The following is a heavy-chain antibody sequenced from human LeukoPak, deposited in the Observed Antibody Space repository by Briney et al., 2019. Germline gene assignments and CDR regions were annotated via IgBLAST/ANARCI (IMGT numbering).Heavy chain of an antibody. D-gene: IGHD1-14*01. Sequence: GGSLRLSCAASGFTGSNNYMSWVRQAPGKGLEWVSLIYSGGAIRYADSVKGRFTISRDSSKNTLFLQMNDLTVEDTARYYCARRPGNWGQGILVTVSS. J-gene: IGHJ4*02. CDR2: IYSGGAI. V-gene: IGHV3-53*01. CDR1: GFTGSNNY. CDR3: ARRPGN.